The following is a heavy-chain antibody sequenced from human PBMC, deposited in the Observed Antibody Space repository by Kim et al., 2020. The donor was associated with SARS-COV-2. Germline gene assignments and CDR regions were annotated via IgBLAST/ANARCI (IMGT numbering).Heavy chain of an antibody. CDR2: ISGSGGST. Sequence: GGSLRLSCAASGFTFSSYAMSWVRQAPVKGLEWVSAISGSGGSTYYADSVKGRFTISRDNSKNTLYLQMNSLRAEDTAVYYCAKYGNYYDSSGYLDRYDAFDIWGQGTMVTVSS. CDR1: GFTFSSYA. V-gene: IGHV3-23*01. J-gene: IGHJ3*02. CDR3: AKYGNYYDSSGYLDRYDAFDI. D-gene: IGHD3-22*01.